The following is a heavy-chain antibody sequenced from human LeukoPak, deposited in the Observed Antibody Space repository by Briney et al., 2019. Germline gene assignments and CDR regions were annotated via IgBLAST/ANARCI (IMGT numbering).Heavy chain of an antibody. CDR3: ARDLSVGSKPDLGFDY. J-gene: IGHJ4*02. D-gene: IGHD1-26*01. CDR2: ISSSSSYI. V-gene: IGHV3-21*01. CDR1: GFTFSTYA. Sequence: GGSLRPSCAASGFTFSTYAMNWVRQAPGKGLGWVSSISSSSSYIYYTDSVKGRFTISRDNAKNSLYLQMNSLRAEDTAVYYCARDLSVGSKPDLGFDYWGQGTLVTVSS.